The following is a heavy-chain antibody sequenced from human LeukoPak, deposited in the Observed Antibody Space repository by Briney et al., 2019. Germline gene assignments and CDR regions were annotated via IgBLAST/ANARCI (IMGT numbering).Heavy chain of an antibody. J-gene: IGHJ4*02. D-gene: IGHD3-10*01. CDR2: ISSSSSTI. CDR3: AITSGDDSAVFDY. CDR1: GFTFSSYS. Sequence: GGSLRLSCAASGFTFSSYSMNWVRQAPGKGLEWVSYISSSSSTIYYADSVKGRFTISRDNAKNSLYLQMNSLRAEDTAVYYCAITSGDDSAVFDYWGQGTLVTVSS. V-gene: IGHV3-48*04.